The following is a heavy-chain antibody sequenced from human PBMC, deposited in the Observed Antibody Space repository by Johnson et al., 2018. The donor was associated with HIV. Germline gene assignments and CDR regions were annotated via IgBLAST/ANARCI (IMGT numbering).Heavy chain of an antibody. CDR1: GFTFSSYP. V-gene: IGHV3-30*04. D-gene: IGHD2-21*01. Sequence: VQLVESGGGVVQPGRSLRLSCAVSGFTFSSYPMHWVRQAPGKGLEWVAVISSDGSKKYYADSVKGRFTISRDNAKNSLYLQMNSLRAEDTAGYYCARERQAVVAFDIWGQGTMVTVSS. CDR3: ARERQAVVAFDI. J-gene: IGHJ3*02. CDR2: ISSDGSKK.